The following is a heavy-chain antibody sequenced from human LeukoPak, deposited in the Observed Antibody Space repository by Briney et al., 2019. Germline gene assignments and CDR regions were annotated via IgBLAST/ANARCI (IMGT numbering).Heavy chain of an antibody. J-gene: IGHJ4*02. CDR1: GGSISSGGYS. CDR3: ARHGELWYY. V-gene: IGHV4-30-2*01. Sequence: PSETLSLTCAVSGGSISSGGYSWSWIRQPPGKGLEWIGYIYHSGSTYYNPSLKSRVTISVDRSKNQFSLKLSSVTAADTAVYYCARHGELWYYWGQGTLVTVSS. CDR2: IYHSGST. D-gene: IGHD5-18*01.